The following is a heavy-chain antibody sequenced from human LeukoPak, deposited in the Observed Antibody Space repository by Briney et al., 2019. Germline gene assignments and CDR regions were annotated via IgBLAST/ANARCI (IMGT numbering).Heavy chain of an antibody. V-gene: IGHV3-43*01. CDR2: IYWDGSTT. J-gene: IGHJ4*02. CDR3: AKGGIVVVPAAPSPFHFDY. D-gene: IGHD2-2*01. Sequence: PGGSLRLSCAASGFTFDDYTVHWVRQAPGKGLEWVSLIYWDGSTTHYADSVKGRFTISRDNSKNTLYLQMNSLRAEDTAVYYCAKGGIVVVPAAPSPFHFDYWGQGTLVTVSS. CDR1: GFTFDDYT.